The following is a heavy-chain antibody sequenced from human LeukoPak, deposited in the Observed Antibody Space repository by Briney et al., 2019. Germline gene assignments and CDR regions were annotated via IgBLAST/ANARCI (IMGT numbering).Heavy chain of an antibody. CDR3: ARHGMQSGYDSYYYYYYYMDV. V-gene: IGHV4-39*01. Sequence: SETLSLTCTVSGGSISSRSYYWGWIRQPPGKGLEWIGTIYYSGSTYYNPSLKSRVTISVDTSKNQFSLKLSSVTAADTAVYCCARHGMQSGYDSYYYYYYYMDVWGKGTTVSVSS. CDR2: IYYSGST. CDR1: GGSISSRSYY. J-gene: IGHJ6*03. D-gene: IGHD5-12*01.